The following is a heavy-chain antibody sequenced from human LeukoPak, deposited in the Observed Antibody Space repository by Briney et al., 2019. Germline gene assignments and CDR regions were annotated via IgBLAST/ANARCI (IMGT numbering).Heavy chain of an antibody. CDR3: ARHTVPPYDFWSGYYTGLGAFDI. V-gene: IGHV4-59*08. D-gene: IGHD3-3*01. Sequence: HSETLSLTCAVYGGSFSGYYWSWIRQPPGKGLEWIGYIYYSGSTNYNPSLKSRVTISVDTSKNQFSLKLSSVTAADTAVYYCARHTVPPYDFWSGYYTGLGAFDIWGQGTMVTVSS. CDR1: GGSFSGYY. CDR2: IYYSGST. J-gene: IGHJ3*02.